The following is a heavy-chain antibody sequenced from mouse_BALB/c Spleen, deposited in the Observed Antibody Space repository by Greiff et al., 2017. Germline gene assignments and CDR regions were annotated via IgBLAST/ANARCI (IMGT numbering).Heavy chain of an antibody. CDR1: GFTFSNYW. Sequence: DVKLVESGGGLVQPGGSMKLSCVASGFTFSNYWMNWVRQSPEKGLEWVAEIRLKSNNYATNYAESVKGRFTISRDDSKSSVYLQMNNLRAEDTGIYYCTKTLSYYYGSSYYAMDYWGQGTSVTVSS. D-gene: IGHD1-1*01. CDR3: TKTLSYYYGSSYYAMDY. CDR2: IRLKSNNYAT. V-gene: IGHV6-6*02. J-gene: IGHJ4*01.